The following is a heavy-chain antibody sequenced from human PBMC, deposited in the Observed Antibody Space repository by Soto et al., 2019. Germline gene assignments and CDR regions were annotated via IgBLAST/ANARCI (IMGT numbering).Heavy chain of an antibody. D-gene: IGHD6-13*01. CDR3: AKDCVAAAGTRRTLDY. Sequence: EVQLLESGGDLVQPGGSLRLSCAASGFTFSSYAMTWVRQAPGKGLEWVSVISGTGATTYYADSVKGRFTISRDSSKNTVYLQMNSLRAEDTAVYYCAKDCVAAAGTRRTLDYWGQGTLVTVSS. J-gene: IGHJ4*02. CDR2: ISGTGATT. CDR1: GFTFSSYA. V-gene: IGHV3-23*01.